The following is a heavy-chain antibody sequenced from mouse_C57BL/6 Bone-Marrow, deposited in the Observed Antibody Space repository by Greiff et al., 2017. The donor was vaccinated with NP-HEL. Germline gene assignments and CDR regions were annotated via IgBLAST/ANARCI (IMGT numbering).Heavy chain of an antibody. V-gene: IGHV1-67*01. J-gene: IGHJ1*03. CDR2: ISTYYGDA. CDR1: GYTFTDYA. Sequence: VQRVESGPELVRPGVSVKISCKGSGYTFTDYAMHWVKQSHAKSLEWIGVISTYYGDASYNQKFKDKATMTVDKSSSTAYMELARLTSEDSAVYYCATGLRRWYFDVWGTGTTVTVSS. D-gene: IGHD2-4*01. CDR3: ATGLRRWYFDV.